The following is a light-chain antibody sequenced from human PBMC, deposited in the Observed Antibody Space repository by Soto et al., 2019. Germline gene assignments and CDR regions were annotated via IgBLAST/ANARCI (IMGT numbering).Light chain of an antibody. CDR2: KSS. CDR1: QSISSW. J-gene: IGKJ1*01. Sequence: DIQMTQSPSTLSASVGDRVTITCRASQSISSWLAWYQQKPGKAPKLLIYKSSSLESGVPSRFSGSGSGTEFTLTISSLQPDDFATYYCQQYDNYSAFGPGTKVEIK. CDR3: QQYDNYSA. V-gene: IGKV1-5*03.